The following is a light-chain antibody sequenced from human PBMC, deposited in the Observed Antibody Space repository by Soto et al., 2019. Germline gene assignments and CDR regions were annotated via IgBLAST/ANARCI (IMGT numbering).Light chain of an antibody. CDR1: QSVSSK. CDR2: GVS. CDR3: QQYNNWPRT. Sequence: EIVMTQSPATLSVSPGERATLSCRASQSVSSKLAWFQQKPGQAPSLLIYGVSTRATGVPVRFSGSGSGTEFTLTISSLQSEDFAVYYCQQYNNWPRTCGQGTKVDI. J-gene: IGKJ1*01. V-gene: IGKV3-15*01.